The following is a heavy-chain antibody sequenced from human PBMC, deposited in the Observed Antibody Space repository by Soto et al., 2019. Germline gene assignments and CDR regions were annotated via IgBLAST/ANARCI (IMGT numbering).Heavy chain of an antibody. Sequence: PSETLSLTCTVSGGSISSGDYYWSWIRQPPGKGLEWIGYIYYSGSTYYNPSLKSRVTISVDTSKNQFSLKLSSVTAADTAVYYCARDGGYSTLLDYWGQGTLVTAPQ. D-gene: IGHD4-4*01. CDR1: GGSISSGDYY. V-gene: IGHV4-30-4*01. CDR3: ARDGGYSTLLDY. CDR2: IYYSGST. J-gene: IGHJ4*02.